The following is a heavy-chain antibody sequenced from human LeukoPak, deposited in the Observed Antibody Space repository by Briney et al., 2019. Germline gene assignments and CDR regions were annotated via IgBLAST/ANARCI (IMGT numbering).Heavy chain of an antibody. J-gene: IGHJ4*02. D-gene: IGHD3-10*01. CDR1: GYTFTSYG. V-gene: IGHV1-18*01. CDR3: ARGLLWFGEPSHLDY. Sequence: GAAVNVSCKASGYTFTSYGISWVRQAPGQGLEWMGWITAYNDNTNYAQKLQGRVTMTTDTSTRTAYMELRSLRSDDTAVYYCARGLLWFGEPSHLDYWGQGTLVTVSS. CDR2: ITAYNDNT.